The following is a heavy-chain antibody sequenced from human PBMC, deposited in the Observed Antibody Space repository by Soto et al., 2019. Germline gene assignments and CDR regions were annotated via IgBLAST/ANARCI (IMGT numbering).Heavy chain of an antibody. D-gene: IGHD6-13*01. CDR3: ARDGEDKAAAAMVY. Sequence: HVQLVQSGAEVKKPGASVRVSCKASGYTITCCAMHWVRQAPGQRPEWMGWFNAGDGDTKYSQNFQGRFTIIRDTSASTVYMELSSLRPEDTAVYYCARDGEDKAAAAMVYWGQGTLVTVSS. CDR1: GYTITCCA. CDR2: FNAGDGDT. V-gene: IGHV1-3*01. J-gene: IGHJ4*02.